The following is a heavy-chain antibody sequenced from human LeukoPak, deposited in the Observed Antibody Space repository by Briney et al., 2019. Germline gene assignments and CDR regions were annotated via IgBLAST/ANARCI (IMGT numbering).Heavy chain of an antibody. J-gene: IGHJ1*01. Sequence: GGTLRLSCAASGFSFRSHGMNWDRQAAGKGLEWVSGISHRGHITYYKDSVRGRFTISRDNFKNTVSLQLSSLRAEDTAMYYCAKDDDWGRFNHWGQGTLVTVSS. CDR3: AKDDDWGRFNH. D-gene: IGHD3-16*01. CDR1: GFSFRSHG. V-gene: IGHV3-23*01. CDR2: ISHRGHIT.